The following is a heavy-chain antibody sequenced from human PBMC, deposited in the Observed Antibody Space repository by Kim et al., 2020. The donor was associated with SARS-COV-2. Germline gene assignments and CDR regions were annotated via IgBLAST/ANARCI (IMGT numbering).Heavy chain of an antibody. D-gene: IGHD1-26*01. J-gene: IGHJ4*02. CDR2: WST. Sequence: WSTDHAVAVKRRITISPDTSKNQFSLQMNSVTPEDTAFYYCARGSNSAFDYWDQGTRVTVSS. V-gene: IGHV6-1*01. CDR3: ARGSNSAFDY.